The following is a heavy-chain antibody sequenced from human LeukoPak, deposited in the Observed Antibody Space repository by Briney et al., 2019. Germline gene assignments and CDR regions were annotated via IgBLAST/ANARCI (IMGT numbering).Heavy chain of an antibody. Sequence: SETLSLTCTVSGGSISSGSYYWSWIRQPAGKGLEWIGHIYTSGSTNYNPSLKSRVTISVDTSKNQFSLKLSSVTAADTAVYYCARAVPVVHPYYYYYMDVWGKGTTVTVSS. CDR1: GGSISSGSYY. CDR3: ARAVPVVHPYYYYYMDV. CDR2: IYTSGST. V-gene: IGHV4-61*09. J-gene: IGHJ6*03. D-gene: IGHD2-2*01.